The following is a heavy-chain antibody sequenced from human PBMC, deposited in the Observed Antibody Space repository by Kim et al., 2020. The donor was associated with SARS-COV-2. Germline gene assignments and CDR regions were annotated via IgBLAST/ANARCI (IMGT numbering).Heavy chain of an antibody. CDR2: IFGNGDSP. CDR1: GFAFSAYA. CDR3: SKLRSWVGNGYFVY. Sequence: GGSLRLSCAASGFAFSAYAMSWVRQAPGKGLECVSLIFGNGDSPYHADSLKGRFTISRDNSTKNLYLHIYSLRDEDSAVYFCSKLRSWVGNGYFVYWG. V-gene: IGHV3-23*01. J-gene: IGHJ4*01. D-gene: IGHD1-26*01.